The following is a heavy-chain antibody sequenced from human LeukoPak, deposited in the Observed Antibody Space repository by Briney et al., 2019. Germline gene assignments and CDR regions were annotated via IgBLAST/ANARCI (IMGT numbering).Heavy chain of an antibody. CDR3: ARDTGFWSGNFNY. J-gene: IGHJ4*02. Sequence: GRSLRLSCAASGFTFSSYSMNWVRQAPGKGLEWVSSISSSSSYIYYADSVKGRFTISRDNAKNSLYLQMNSLRAEDTAVYYCARDTGFWSGNFNYWGQGTLVTVSS. V-gene: IGHV3-21*01. CDR1: GFTFSSYS. D-gene: IGHD3-3*01. CDR2: ISSSSSYI.